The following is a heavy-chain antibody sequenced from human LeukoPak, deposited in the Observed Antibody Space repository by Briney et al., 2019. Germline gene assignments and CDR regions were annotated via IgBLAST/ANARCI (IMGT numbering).Heavy chain of an antibody. D-gene: IGHD2-2*01. CDR1: GFTFDDYA. J-gene: IGHJ4*02. Sequence: GGSLRLSCAASGFTFDDYAMHWVRHAPGKGLEWVSGISWNSGSIGYADSVKGRFTISRDNAKNSLYLQMNSLRAEDMALYYCAKADCSSTSCYPDYWGQGTLVTVSS. CDR3: AKADCSSTSCYPDY. CDR2: ISWNSGSI. V-gene: IGHV3-9*03.